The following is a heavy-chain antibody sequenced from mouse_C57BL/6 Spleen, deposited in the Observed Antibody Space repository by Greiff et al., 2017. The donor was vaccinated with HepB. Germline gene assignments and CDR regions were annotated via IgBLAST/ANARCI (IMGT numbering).Heavy chain of an antibody. V-gene: IGHV1-19*01. J-gene: IGHJ3*01. CDR1: GYTFTDYY. Sequence: EVQLQQSGPVLVKPGASVKMSCKASGYTFTDYYMNWVKQSHGKSLEWIGVINPYNGGTSYNQKFKGKATLTVDKSSSTAYMELNSLTSEDSAVYYCARLGAYYYGSAWFAYWGQGTLVTVSA. CDR3: ARLGAYYYGSAWFAY. CDR2: INPYNGGT. D-gene: IGHD1-1*01.